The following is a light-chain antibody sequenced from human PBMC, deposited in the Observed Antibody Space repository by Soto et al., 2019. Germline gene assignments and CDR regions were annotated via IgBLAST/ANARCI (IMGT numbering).Light chain of an antibody. CDR3: QKYNSALT. CDR1: QSISSY. J-gene: IGKJ5*01. Sequence: DIQMTESASSLSASVGDRVTITCRASQSISSYLNWYQQKPGKVPKLLIYSASTLQSGVPSRFSVSGSGTDFTLTISSMKPEDVATDVCQKYNSALTFGQGTRLEIK. CDR2: SAS. V-gene: IGKV1-27*01.